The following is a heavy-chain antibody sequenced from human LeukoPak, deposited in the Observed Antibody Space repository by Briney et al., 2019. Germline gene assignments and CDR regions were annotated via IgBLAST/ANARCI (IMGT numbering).Heavy chain of an antibody. V-gene: IGHV4-38-2*02. Sequence: PSETLSLTCTVSGYSITSGYFWGWIRQPPGKGLEWIGNIYHTGSTWYNPSLKSRVTIPLDTSKNQLSLKLSSVTAADTAVYYCARTLHSSGWCLFDYWGQGTLVTVSS. J-gene: IGHJ4*02. CDR1: GYSITSGYF. D-gene: IGHD6-19*01. CDR3: ARTLHSSGWCLFDY. CDR2: IYHTGST.